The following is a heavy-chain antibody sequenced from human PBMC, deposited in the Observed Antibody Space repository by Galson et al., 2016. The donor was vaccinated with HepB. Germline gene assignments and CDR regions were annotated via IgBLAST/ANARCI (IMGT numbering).Heavy chain of an antibody. V-gene: IGHV3-33*01. CDR2: IWFDGSKK. CDR1: GFTFSNYG. D-gene: IGHD3-16*02. Sequence: SLRLSCAASGFTFSNYGMHWVRQAPGNGLEWVALIWFDGSKKYYADSVKGRFTISRDNSKNTLYLQLNSLRVEDTAVYYCASSTISFGGVIAYYYYFGMDVWGQGTTVTVSS. J-gene: IGHJ6*02. CDR3: ASSTISFGGVIAYYYYFGMDV.